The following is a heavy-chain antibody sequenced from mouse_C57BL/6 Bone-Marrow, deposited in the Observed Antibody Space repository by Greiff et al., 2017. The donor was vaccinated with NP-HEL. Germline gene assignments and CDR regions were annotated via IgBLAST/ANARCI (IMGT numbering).Heavy chain of an antibody. CDR2: IWGGGST. D-gene: IGHD2-2*01. CDR3: AAFYYGYDDDAMDY. CDR1: GFSLTSYG. Sequence: VKLMESGPGLVAPSQSLSITCTVSGFSLTSYGVDWVRQPPGKGLEWLGVIWGGGSTNYNSALMSRLCISKDNSKSQVFLKMNSLQTDDTAMYYCAAFYYGYDDDAMDYWGQGTSVTVSS. V-gene: IGHV2-9*01. J-gene: IGHJ4*01.